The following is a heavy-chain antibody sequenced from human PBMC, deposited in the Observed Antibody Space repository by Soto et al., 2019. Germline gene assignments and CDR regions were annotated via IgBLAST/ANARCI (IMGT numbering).Heavy chain of an antibody. CDR3: ARWAITMVRGVIVYPTDY. CDR2: INWNGGST. J-gene: IGHJ4*02. Sequence: GGSLRLSCAASGFTFDDYGMSWVRQAPGKGLEWVSGINWNGGSTGYADSVKGRFTISRDNAKNSLYLQMNSLRAEDTALYYCARWAITMVRGVIVYPTDYWGQGTLVTVSS. CDR1: GFTFDDYG. V-gene: IGHV3-20*04. D-gene: IGHD3-10*01.